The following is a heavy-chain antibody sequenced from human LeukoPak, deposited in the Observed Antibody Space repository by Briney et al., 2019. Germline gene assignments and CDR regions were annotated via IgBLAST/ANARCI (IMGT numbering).Heavy chain of an antibody. D-gene: IGHD3-16*01. Sequence: PSETLSLTCTVSGGSISTYYWTWIRQPPGKGLEWIGYIYYSGSTNYNPSLKSRVTMSVDTSENQFSLKLNSVTAADTAVYYCARDRLGLPVDYWGRGTLVTVSS. CDR2: IYYSGST. CDR3: ARDRLGLPVDY. V-gene: IGHV4-59*01. CDR1: GGSISTYY. J-gene: IGHJ4*02.